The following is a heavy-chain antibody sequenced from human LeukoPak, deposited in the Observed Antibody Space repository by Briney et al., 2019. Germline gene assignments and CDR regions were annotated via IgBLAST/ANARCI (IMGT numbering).Heavy chain of an antibody. CDR3: TRGAGWLIDY. Sequence: SETLSLTCAVSGGSISSGGYSWSWIRQPPGKGLEWIGYFHNSGTSTYNPSLKSRVTISADTSKNQFSLKLNSLTTADTAVYYCTRGAGWLIDYWGQGILVTVSS. CDR1: GGSISSGGYS. V-gene: IGHV4-61*08. J-gene: IGHJ4*02. D-gene: IGHD3-16*01. CDR2: FHNSGTS.